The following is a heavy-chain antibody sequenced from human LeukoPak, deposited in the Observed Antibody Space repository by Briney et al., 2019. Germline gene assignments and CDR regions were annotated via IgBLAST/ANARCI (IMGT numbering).Heavy chain of an antibody. CDR3: AKGVTSSVD. V-gene: IGHV3-30*18. D-gene: IGHD4-17*01. J-gene: IGHJ4*02. CDR2: ISYDGSNK. CDR1: GFTFSSYG. Sequence: GGSLRLSCAASGFTFSSYGMHWVRQAPGKGLEWVAVISYDGSNKYYADSVKGRFTISRDNSKNTLYLQMSSLRAEDTAVYYCAKGVTSSVDWGQGTLVTVSS.